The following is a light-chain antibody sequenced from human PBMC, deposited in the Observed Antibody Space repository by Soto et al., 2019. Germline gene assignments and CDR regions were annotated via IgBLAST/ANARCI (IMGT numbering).Light chain of an antibody. CDR1: QSVSSNY. J-gene: IGKJ1*01. Sequence: EIVLTQSPGTLSLSPGERATLSCRASQSVSSNYLAWYRRKPGQAPRLLIYGASSRATGIPDRFSGSGSGTDFTLTITSLEPEDFAVYYCQQYGSSPPTFGPGTRVEIK. V-gene: IGKV3-20*01. CDR3: QQYGSSPPT. CDR2: GAS.